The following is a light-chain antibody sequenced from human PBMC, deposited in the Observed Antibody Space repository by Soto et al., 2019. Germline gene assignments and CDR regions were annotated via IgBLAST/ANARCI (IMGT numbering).Light chain of an antibody. CDR3: RQYNDWPPWT. Sequence: ETVMTQTPPTLSLSPGERATLSCRASQSISDNLAWYQQKPGQAPRLIIYTASIRATGIPARFSGSGSGTELTLTISSLQSEDSAIYYCRQYNDWPPWTFGQGTKVDIK. J-gene: IGKJ1*01. CDR1: QSISDN. CDR2: TAS. V-gene: IGKV3-15*01.